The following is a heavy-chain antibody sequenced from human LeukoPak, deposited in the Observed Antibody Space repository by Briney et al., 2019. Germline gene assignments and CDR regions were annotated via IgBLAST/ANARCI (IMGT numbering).Heavy chain of an antibody. D-gene: IGHD1-20*01. Sequence: GGSLRLSCAASGFTFSNCAMSWVRQAPGKGLEWVSAMSGSGGSTYYADSVKGRFTISRDNSKNTLYLQMSSLRAEDTAVYYCAKRSDNIVFSHYFDYWGQGTLVTASS. CDR3: AKRSDNIVFSHYFDY. V-gene: IGHV3-23*01. CDR1: GFTFSNCA. CDR2: MSGSGGST. J-gene: IGHJ4*02.